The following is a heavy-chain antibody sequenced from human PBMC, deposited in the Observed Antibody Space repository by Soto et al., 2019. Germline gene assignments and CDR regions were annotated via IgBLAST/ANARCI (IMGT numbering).Heavy chain of an antibody. V-gene: IGHV3-23*01. J-gene: IGHJ4*02. CDR2: ISGSGGST. CDR3: ARDQGYSSSSNFDY. CDR1: GFTFSSYA. Sequence: GGSLRLSCAASGFTFSSYAMSWVCQAPGKGLEWVSAISGSGGSTYYADSVKGRFTISRDNSKNTLYLQMNSLRAEDTAVYYCARDQGYSSSSNFDYWGQGTLVTVSS. D-gene: IGHD6-6*01.